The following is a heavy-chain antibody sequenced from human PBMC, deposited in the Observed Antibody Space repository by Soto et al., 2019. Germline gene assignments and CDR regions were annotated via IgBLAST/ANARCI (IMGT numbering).Heavy chain of an antibody. Sequence: QVQLVESGGGVVQPGRSLRLSCAASGFTFSSYAMHLVRQAPGKGLEWVAVISYDGSNKYYADSVKGRFTISRDNSKNTLYLQMNSMRAEDTAVYYCERPLWRNDYHWVYFDLWGRGTLVTVSS. CDR3: ERPLWRNDYHWVYFDL. D-gene: IGHD4-17*01. CDR2: ISYDGSNK. V-gene: IGHV3-30-3*01. CDR1: GFTFSSYA. J-gene: IGHJ2*01.